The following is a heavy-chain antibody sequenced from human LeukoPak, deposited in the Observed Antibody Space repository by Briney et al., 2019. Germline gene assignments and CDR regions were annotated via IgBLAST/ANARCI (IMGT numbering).Heavy chain of an antibody. CDR3: AGHHPRNTVDF. D-gene: IGHD2-8*02. CDR2: ISYSGFT. J-gene: IGHJ4*02. Sequence: PSETLSLTCTVSGGSISSYQWSWIRQPPGEGLEGIGYISYSGFTNYNPSLKSRVTISLDTSKNQFSLKLTSVTAADTAVYYCAGHHPRNTVDFWGQGTLVTVSS. CDR1: GGSISSYQ. V-gene: IGHV4-59*08.